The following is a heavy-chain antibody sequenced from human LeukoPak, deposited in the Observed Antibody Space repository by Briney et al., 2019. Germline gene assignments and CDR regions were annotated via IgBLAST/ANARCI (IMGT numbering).Heavy chain of an antibody. CDR3: ARGSTRDGYW. CDR2: ISDSGDTI. J-gene: IGHJ4*02. D-gene: IGHD5-24*01. Sequence: GGSLRLSCAASGFTFSSYSMNWVRQAPGKGLQWVSYISDSGDTIFYADSVKGRFTMSRDNAKNSLYLQMNSLRDEDTAVYFCARGSTRDGYWWGQGTLVTVSS. V-gene: IGHV3-48*02. CDR1: GFTFSSYS.